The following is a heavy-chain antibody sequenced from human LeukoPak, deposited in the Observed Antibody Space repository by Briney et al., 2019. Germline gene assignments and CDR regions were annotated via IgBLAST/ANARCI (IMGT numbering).Heavy chain of an antibody. Sequence: KVSCKASGYTFTSYWIGWVRQMPGKGLEWMGIIYPGDSDTRYSPSFQGQVTISADKPISTAYLQWSSLKASDTAMYYCASSDGLTGPFDYWGQGTLVTVSS. CDR2: IYPGDSDT. CDR3: ASSDGLTGPFDY. J-gene: IGHJ4*02. D-gene: IGHD7-27*01. CDR1: GYTFTSYW. V-gene: IGHV5-51*04.